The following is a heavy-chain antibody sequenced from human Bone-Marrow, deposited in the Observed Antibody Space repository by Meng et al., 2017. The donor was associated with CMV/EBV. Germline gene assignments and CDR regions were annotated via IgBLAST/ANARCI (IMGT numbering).Heavy chain of an antibody. CDR1: GFSFSSHE. Sequence: GESLKISCAGSGFSFSSHEMNWVRQAPGKGLEWISYIGSSGTNIYYADSVRGRFTVSRDNAKNSLYLQMNSLTVEDTGVYYCARSLQLGLEFDNWGPGTLVTGSS. V-gene: IGHV3-48*03. D-gene: IGHD5-18*01. J-gene: IGHJ4*02. CDR2: IGSSGTNI. CDR3: ARSLQLGLEFDN.